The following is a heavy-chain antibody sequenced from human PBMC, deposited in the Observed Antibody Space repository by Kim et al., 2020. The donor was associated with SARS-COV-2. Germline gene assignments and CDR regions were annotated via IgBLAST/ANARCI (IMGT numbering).Heavy chain of an antibody. CDR3: TRHGPERSGDWKYYDY. CDR2: IRSRAYGETP. J-gene: IGHJ4*02. CDR1: GFTFGDFA. Sequence: GGSLRLSSRGSGFTFGDFAVDWVRQAPGKGLEWLGFIRSRAYGETPEFAASVKGRFSFSRDDSRGTAYLQMNSLRSEDTGVYYCTRHGPERSGDWKYYDYWGQGTLVTVSS. V-gene: IGHV3-49*04. D-gene: IGHD1-1*01.